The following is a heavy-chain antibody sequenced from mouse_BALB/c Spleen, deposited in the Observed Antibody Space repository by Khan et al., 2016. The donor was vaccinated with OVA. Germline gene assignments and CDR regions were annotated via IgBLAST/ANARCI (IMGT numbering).Heavy chain of an antibody. J-gene: IGHJ1*01. CDR1: GFNIKDTY. Sequence: VQLQQPGAELVKPGASVKLSCTASGFNIKDTYLHWVKQRPEQGLEWIGRIAPANGNTQYDPKFQGKATITSDTSSNTSYLQLTSLTSEDTAGYYCARPSYDPRDFEVWGAGTTVTVSS. CDR2: IAPANGNT. CDR3: ARPSYDPRDFEV. V-gene: IGHV14-3*02. D-gene: IGHD2-3*01.